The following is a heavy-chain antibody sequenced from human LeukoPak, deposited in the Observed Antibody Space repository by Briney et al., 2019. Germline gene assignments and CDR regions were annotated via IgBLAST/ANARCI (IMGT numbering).Heavy chain of an antibody. CDR3: ARVGKNGWDFDH. Sequence: GGSLRLSCAASGFTFSNYAMSWVRQAPGKGLAWVANIIEGGDLKYYVDSVKGRFTISRDNTKNSLYLQMTSLRADDTAVYYCARVGKNGWDFDHWGQGTLVTVSS. V-gene: IGHV3-7*01. CDR1: GFTFSNYA. J-gene: IGHJ4*02. D-gene: IGHD6-19*01. CDR2: IIEGGDLK.